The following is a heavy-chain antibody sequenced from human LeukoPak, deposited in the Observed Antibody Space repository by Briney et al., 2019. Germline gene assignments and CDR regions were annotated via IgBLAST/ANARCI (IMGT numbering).Heavy chain of an antibody. CDR3: AKDQEDKYYYDSSGYDY. D-gene: IGHD3-22*01. J-gene: IGHJ4*02. CDR2: ISGSGGST. CDR1: GFTFSSYA. V-gene: IGHV3-23*01. Sequence: GSLRLSCAASGFTFSSYAMSWVRQAPGKGLEWASAISGSGGSTYYADSVKGRFTISRDNSKNTLYLQMNSLRAEDTAVYYCAKDQEDKYYYDSSGYDYWGQGTLVTVSS.